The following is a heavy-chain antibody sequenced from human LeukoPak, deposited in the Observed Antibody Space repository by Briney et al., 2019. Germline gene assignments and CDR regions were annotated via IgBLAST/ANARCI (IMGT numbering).Heavy chain of an antibody. Sequence: SETLSLTCTVSGGSLTSYYWSWIRQPPGKGLEWIGYIYYTGSTNYNPSLRSRVTMSVDTPKNQFSLKLSSVTAADTALFYCARHCLGGNCNPVLDSWGQGTLVTVSS. CDR1: GGSLTSYY. CDR3: ARHCLGGNCNPVLDS. CDR2: IYYTGST. V-gene: IGHV4-59*08. D-gene: IGHD2-15*01. J-gene: IGHJ4*02.